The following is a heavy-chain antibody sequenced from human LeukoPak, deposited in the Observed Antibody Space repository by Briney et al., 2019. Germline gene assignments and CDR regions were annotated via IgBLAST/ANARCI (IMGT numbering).Heavy chain of an antibody. CDR3: AVQYYDFWSGDSYYYYGMDV. J-gene: IGHJ6*02. CDR2: IIPIFGTA. Sequence: SVKVSCKASGGTFSSYAISWVRQAPGQGLKWMGGIIPIFGTANYAQKFQGRVTITADESTSTAYMELSSLRSEDTAVYYCAVQYYDFWSGDSYYYYGMDVWGQGTTVTVSS. D-gene: IGHD3-3*01. V-gene: IGHV1-69*13. CDR1: GGTFSSYA.